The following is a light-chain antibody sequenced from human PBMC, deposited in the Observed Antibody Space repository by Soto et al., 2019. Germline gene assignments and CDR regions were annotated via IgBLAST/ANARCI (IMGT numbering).Light chain of an antibody. CDR3: QQYGSSTRT. CDR2: GAS. Sequence: ELVLTQSPGTLSLSPGERATLSCRASQSVSSSYLAWYQQKPGQAPRLLIYGASSRATGIPDRFSGSGSGTDFTLTISRLEPEDFAVDYCQQYGSSTRTFGQGTKVETK. V-gene: IGKV3-20*01. J-gene: IGKJ1*01. CDR1: QSVSSSY.